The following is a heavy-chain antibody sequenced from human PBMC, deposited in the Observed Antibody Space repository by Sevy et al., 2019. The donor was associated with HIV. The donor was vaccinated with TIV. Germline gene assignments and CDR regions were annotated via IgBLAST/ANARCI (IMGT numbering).Heavy chain of an antibody. CDR3: ARDLRIAAAGSDDYYYNGMDV. CDR2: IYYSGST. V-gene: IGHV4-59*13. D-gene: IGHD6-13*01. Sequence: SETLSLTCTVSGGSISSYYWSWIRQPPGKGLEWIGYIYYSGSTNYNPSLKSRVTISVDTSKNHFSLKLSSVTAADTAVYYCARDLRIAAAGSDDYYYNGMDVWGQGTTVTVSS. CDR1: GGSISSYY. J-gene: IGHJ6*02.